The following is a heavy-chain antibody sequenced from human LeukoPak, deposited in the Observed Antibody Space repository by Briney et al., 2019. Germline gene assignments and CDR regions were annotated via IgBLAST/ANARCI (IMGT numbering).Heavy chain of an antibody. Sequence: GASVKVSCKASGYTFTGYYMHWVRQAPGQGLEWMGWINPNSGGKNYAQQFQGRVTMTRDTSISTAYMELSRLRSDDTAVYYCARDTSSTHIVVVPAATDYWGQGTLVTVSS. CDR3: ARDTSSTHIVVVPAATDY. D-gene: IGHD2-2*01. V-gene: IGHV1-2*02. CDR1: GYTFTGYY. J-gene: IGHJ4*02. CDR2: INPNSGGK.